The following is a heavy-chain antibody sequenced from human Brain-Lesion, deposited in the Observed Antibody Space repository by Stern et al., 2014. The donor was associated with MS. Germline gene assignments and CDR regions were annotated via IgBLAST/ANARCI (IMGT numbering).Heavy chain of an antibody. CDR1: GGSVSSTSYA. J-gene: IGHJ5*02. D-gene: IGHD2-15*01. V-gene: IGHV4-39*01. CDR3: AGEEDIRYCSGGSCTGNWFDP. Sequence: VQLVQSGPGLVKPSETLSLTCTVAGGSVSSTSYAWAWIRQPPGKGLGWIGTIYYSGNTYYSPSLKSRLTISLDTSKNQFSLQLGSGTAADTAVYYCAGEEDIRYCSGGSCTGNWFDPWGQGTLVTVSS. CDR2: IYYSGNT.